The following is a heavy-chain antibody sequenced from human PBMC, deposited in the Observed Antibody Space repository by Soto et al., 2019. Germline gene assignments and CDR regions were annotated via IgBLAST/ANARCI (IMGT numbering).Heavy chain of an antibody. CDR1: GFTFSNAW. Sequence: PWGSLRLSCAASGFTFSNAWMSWGRQAPGKGLEWVGRIKSKTDGGTTDYAAPVKGRFTISRDDSKNTLYLQMNSLKTEDTAVYYCTTDSPVLYGTWAFDIWGQGTMVTVSS. J-gene: IGHJ3*02. V-gene: IGHV3-15*01. CDR3: TTDSPVLYGTWAFDI. CDR2: IKSKTDGGTT. D-gene: IGHD3-16*01.